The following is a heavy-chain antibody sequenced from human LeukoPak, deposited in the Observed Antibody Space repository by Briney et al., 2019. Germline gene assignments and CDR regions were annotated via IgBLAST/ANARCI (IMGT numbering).Heavy chain of an antibody. V-gene: IGHV3-23*01. CDR2: ISGSGGST. CDR1: GFTFSSYA. Sequence: GGSLRLSCAASGFTFSSYAMSWVRQAPGKGLEWVSAISGSGGSTYYADSVKGRFTISRDNSKNTLYLQMNSLRAEDTAVYYCARGGLGIGYYYYGMDVWGKGTTVTVSS. D-gene: IGHD7-27*01. CDR3: ARGGLGIGYYYYGMDV. J-gene: IGHJ6*04.